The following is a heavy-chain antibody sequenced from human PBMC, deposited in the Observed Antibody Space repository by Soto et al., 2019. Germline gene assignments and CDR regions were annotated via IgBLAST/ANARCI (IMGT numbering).Heavy chain of an antibody. CDR3: AKPVADCTNGVCYIPTKLYYYGMDV. V-gene: IGHV3-23*01. D-gene: IGHD2-8*01. Sequence: GGSLRLSCAASGFTFSSYAMSWVRQAPGKGLEWVSAISGSGGSTYYADSVKGRFTISRDNSKNTLYLQMNSLRAEDTAVYYCAKPVADCTNGVCYIPTKLYYYGMDVWGQGTTVTVSS. CDR1: GFTFSSYA. CDR2: ISGSGGST. J-gene: IGHJ6*02.